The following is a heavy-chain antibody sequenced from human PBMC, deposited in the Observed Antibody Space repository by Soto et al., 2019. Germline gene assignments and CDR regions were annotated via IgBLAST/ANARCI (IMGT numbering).Heavy chain of an antibody. CDR2: IYWDDDT. J-gene: IGHJ3*02. Sequence: QITLQESGPPLVRPTQTLTLACTFSGFSRTTSGVGVRWIRQPPGKALERLALIYWDDDTRYRPSLKSRLPIAKDTSKNLGVLTMTNRDPVDTGEYYCVRVWIGFFVRRHRAAFDIWGQGTMVTVSS. CDR1: GFSRTTSGVG. V-gene: IGHV2-5*04. D-gene: IGHD3-3*01. CDR3: VRVWIGFFVRRHRAAFDI.